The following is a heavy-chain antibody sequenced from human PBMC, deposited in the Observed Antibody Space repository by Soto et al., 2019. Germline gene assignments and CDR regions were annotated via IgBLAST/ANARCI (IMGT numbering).Heavy chain of an antibody. Sequence: PSETLSLTCAVYGGSFSGYYWSWIRQPPGKGLEWIGEINHSGSTNYNPSLKSRVTISVDTSKNQFSLKLSSVTAADTAVYYCCGVDTTFSWFDPWGQGTLVTVSS. CDR1: GGSFSGYY. CDR3: CGVDTTFSWFDP. V-gene: IGHV4-34*01. CDR2: INHSGST. D-gene: IGHD5-18*01. J-gene: IGHJ5*02.